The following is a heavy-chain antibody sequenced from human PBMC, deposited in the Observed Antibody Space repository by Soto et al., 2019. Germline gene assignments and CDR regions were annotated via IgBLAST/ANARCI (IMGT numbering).Heavy chain of an antibody. Sequence: SETLSLTCTVSGGSISSGGYYWSWIRQHPGKGLEWIGCIYYSGSTYYNPSLKSRVTISVDTSKNQFSLKLSSVTAADTAVHYCARDGRDYGGLGYFQHRGQGTLVTVSS. CDR2: IYYSGST. CDR3: ARDGRDYGGLGYFQH. J-gene: IGHJ1*01. D-gene: IGHD4-17*01. CDR1: GGSISSGGYY. V-gene: IGHV4-31*03.